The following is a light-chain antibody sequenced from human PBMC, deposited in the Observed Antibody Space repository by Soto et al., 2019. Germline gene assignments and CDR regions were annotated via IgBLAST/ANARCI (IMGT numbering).Light chain of an antibody. Sequence: PATMSASVGDRVTITCRASQTIDSWLAWYQQRPGKPPNLLIYKASTLASGVPSRFSGSGSGTDFTLTISRLEPEDFAVYYCQQYGSSPWTFGQGTKVDIK. CDR2: KAS. V-gene: IGKV1-5*03. J-gene: IGKJ1*01. CDR1: QTIDSW. CDR3: QQYGSSPWT.